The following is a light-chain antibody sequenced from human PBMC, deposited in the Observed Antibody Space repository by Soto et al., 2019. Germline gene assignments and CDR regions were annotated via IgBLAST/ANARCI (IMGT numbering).Light chain of an antibody. V-gene: IGKV1-39*01. CDR2: TAS. CDR3: QQYNNWPPYT. CDR1: QSISTY. J-gene: IGKJ2*01. Sequence: DIQMTQSPSSLSASVGDRVTITCRASQSISTYLFWYQQKPGKGPKLLIYTASNLHSGVPSRFSGSGSWTDFTLTISSLQPEDSANYYCQQYNNWPPYTFGQGTKVDI.